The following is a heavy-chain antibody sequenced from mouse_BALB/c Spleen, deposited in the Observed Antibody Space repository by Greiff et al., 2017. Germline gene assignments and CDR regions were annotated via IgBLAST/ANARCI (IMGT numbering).Heavy chain of an antibody. CDR2: INPYNDGT. V-gene: IGHV1-14*01. CDR1: GYTFTSYV. D-gene: IGHD1-2*01. CDR3: ARWVHYYGYWYFDV. Sequence: VQLQQSGPELVKPGASVKMSCTASGYTFTSYVMHWVKQKPGQGLEWIGYINPYNDGTKYNEKFKGKATLTSDTSSSTAYMELSSLTSEDSAVYYCARWVHYYGYWYFDVWGAGTTVTVSA. J-gene: IGHJ1*01.